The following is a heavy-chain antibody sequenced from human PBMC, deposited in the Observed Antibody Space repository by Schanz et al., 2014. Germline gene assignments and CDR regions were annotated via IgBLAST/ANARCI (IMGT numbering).Heavy chain of an antibody. CDR1: GFTFSTYA. V-gene: IGHV3-23*01. CDR2: INGNGGIT. Sequence: VQLLESGGALVQPGGSLRLSCSASGFTFSTYAMSWVRQAPGKGLEWVSAINGNGGITYYADPVKGRFTISRDNSKNTLYLQMKSLRVEDTAVYYCARDGAELYYFDDWGQGTLVTVSS. CDR3: ARDGAELYYFDD. D-gene: IGHD1-1*01. J-gene: IGHJ4*02.